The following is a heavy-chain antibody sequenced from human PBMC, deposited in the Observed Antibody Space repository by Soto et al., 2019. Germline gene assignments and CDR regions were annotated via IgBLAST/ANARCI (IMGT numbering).Heavy chain of an antibody. V-gene: IGHV1-69*12. CDR3: AREDTATDTAAREY. J-gene: IGHJ4*02. CDR1: GGTFSSYA. Sequence: QVQLVQSGAEVKKPGSSMKVSCKASGGTFSSYAISWVRQAPGQGLEWMGGIIPIFGTANYAQKFQGRVTITADESTSTAYMELSSLRSEDTAVYYCAREDTATDTAAREYWGQGTLVTVSS. D-gene: IGHD5-18*01. CDR2: IIPIFGTA.